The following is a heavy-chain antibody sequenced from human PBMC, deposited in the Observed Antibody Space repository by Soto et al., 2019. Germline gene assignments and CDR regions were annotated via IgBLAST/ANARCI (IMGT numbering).Heavy chain of an antibody. V-gene: IGHV3-30-3*01. CDR2: ISYDGSNK. D-gene: IGHD3-10*01. CDR1: GFTFSSYA. J-gene: IGHJ3*02. CDR3: ARVYMVRGVIDAFDI. Sequence: GGSLRLSCAASGFTFSSYAMHWVRQAPGKGLEWVAVISYDGSNKYYADSVKGRFTISRVNSKNTLYLQMNSLRAEDTAVYYCARVYMVRGVIDAFDIWGQGTMVTVSS.